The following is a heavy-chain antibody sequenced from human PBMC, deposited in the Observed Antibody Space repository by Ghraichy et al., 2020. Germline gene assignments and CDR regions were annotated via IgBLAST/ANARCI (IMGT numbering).Heavy chain of an antibody. Sequence: LSLTCVASEFTFGNYEMNWVRQAPGKGLEWVSYIGSSGDTIYYADSVKGRFTISRDNAKNSLYLQMNSLRADDTGVYYCAGESWFGVNYFDYWGPGTLVTVSS. CDR1: EFTFGNYE. V-gene: IGHV3-48*03. CDR3: AGESWFGVNYFDY. J-gene: IGHJ4*02. CDR2: IGSSGDTI. D-gene: IGHD3-10*01.